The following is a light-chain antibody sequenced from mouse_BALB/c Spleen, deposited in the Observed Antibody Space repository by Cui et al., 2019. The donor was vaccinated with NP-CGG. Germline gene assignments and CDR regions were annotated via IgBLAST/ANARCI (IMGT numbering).Light chain of an antibody. J-gene: IGLJ1*01. V-gene: IGLV1*01. CDR2: GTN. CDR3: ALWYSNHWV. Sequence: QAVVTKESALTTSPGETVTLTCRSSTGAVTTSNYANWVQEKPDHLFTGLIGGTNNRAPGVPARFSGSLIGDKAALTITGVQTEDEAIYFCALWYSNHWVFGGGTKLTVL. CDR1: TGAVTTSNY.